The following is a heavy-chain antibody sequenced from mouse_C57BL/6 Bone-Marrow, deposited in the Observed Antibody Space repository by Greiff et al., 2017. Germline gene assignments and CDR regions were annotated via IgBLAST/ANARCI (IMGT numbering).Heavy chain of an antibody. CDR2: IWSGGGT. Sequence: QVQLQQSGPGLVQPSECLSITCTASGFSLTSYGVHWVRQSPGKGLEWLGVIWSGGGTDYNAAFMSGLGTAKDNAKSPVIFNMIQLQAADTAISDCSSMVTTGPYAMDYWGQGTTVTVSS. V-gene: IGHV2-5*01. CDR1: GFSLTSYG. CDR3: SSMVTTGPYAMDY. D-gene: IGHD2-2*01. J-gene: IGHJ4*01.